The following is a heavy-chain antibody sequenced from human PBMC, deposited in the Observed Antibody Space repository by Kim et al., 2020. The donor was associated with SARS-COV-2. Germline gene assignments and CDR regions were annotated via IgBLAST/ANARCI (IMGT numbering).Heavy chain of an antibody. V-gene: IGHV3-30*07. J-gene: IGHJ4*02. CDR3: ARDSGIAVAGTRYYFDY. D-gene: IGHD6-19*01. Sequence: GRFTLSRDNCKNTLYHQMNSMRAEDTAVYYCARDSGIAVAGTRYYFDYWGQGTLVTVSS.